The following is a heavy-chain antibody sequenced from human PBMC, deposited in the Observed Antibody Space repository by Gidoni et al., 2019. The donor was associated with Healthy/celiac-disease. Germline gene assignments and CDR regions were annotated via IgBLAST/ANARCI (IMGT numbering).Heavy chain of an antibody. CDR2: ISYDGSNK. CDR3: ARDRKDIVVVVAAY. J-gene: IGHJ4*02. Sequence: QVQLVESGGGVVQPGRSLRLSCAASGFTFSSYAMHWVRQAPGKGLGWVAVISYDGSNKYYADSVKGRFTISRDNSKNTLYLHVNSLRAEDTAVYYCARDRKDIVVVVAAYWGQGTLVTVSS. D-gene: IGHD2-15*01. V-gene: IGHV3-30*04. CDR1: GFTFSSYA.